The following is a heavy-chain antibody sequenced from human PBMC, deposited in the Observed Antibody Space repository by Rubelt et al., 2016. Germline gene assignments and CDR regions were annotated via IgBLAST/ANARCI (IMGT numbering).Heavy chain of an antibody. V-gene: IGHV4-34*01. Sequence: QVQLQQWGAGLLKPSETLSLTCAVNGGSFSGHYWTWIRQPPGKGLEWIGEISHSGSTNFNPSLKSRLTISVDTSKKQLPPTCTSATAADTSVYYCAKIFGYCSGSSCYRWIDPWGQGTLVTVSS. CDR2: ISHSGST. CDR3: AKIFGYCSGSSCYRWIDP. J-gene: IGHJ5*02. CDR1: GGSFSGHY. D-gene: IGHD2-2*03.